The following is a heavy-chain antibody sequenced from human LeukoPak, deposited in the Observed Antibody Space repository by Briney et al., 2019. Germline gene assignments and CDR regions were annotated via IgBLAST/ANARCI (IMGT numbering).Heavy chain of an antibody. CDR3: ATSLGTPALDY. CDR2: ISGSAHKI. J-gene: IGHJ4*02. D-gene: IGHD7-27*01. V-gene: IGHV3-23*01. Sequence: GSLRLSCVASGITFSNYAVSWVRQAPEKGLDWVSVISGSAHKIRYADSVKGRFTISRDNSENIVYLQMNNLRAEDTAVYYCATSLGTPALDYWGQGTLVTVSS. CDR1: GITFSNYA.